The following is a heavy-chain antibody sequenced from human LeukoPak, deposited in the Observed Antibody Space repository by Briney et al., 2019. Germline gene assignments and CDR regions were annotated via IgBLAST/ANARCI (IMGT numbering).Heavy chain of an antibody. CDR1: GGTFSSYA. CDR2: INPNSGGT. D-gene: IGHD3-3*01. V-gene: IGHV1-2*06. J-gene: IGHJ4*02. CDR3: ARGDSYYDFWSGYYY. Sequence: ASVKVSCKASGGTFSSYAISWVRQAPGQGLEWMGRINPNSGGTNYAQKFQGRVTMTRDTSISTAYMELSRLRSDDTAVYYCARGDSYYDFWSGYYYWGQGTLVTVSS.